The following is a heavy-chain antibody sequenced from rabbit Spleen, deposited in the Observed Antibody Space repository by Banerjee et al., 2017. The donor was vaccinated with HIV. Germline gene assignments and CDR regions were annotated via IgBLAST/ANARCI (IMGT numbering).Heavy chain of an antibody. V-gene: IGHV1S45*01. CDR3: ARDTGSSFSSYGMDL. CDR2: IGAGGSDNT. D-gene: IGHD8-1*01. Sequence: QEQLVESGGGLVQPGGSLKLSCKASGFDFSSYGVSWVRQAPGKGLEWIACIGAGGSDNTYYANWAKGRFTISKTSSTTVTLQMTSLTAADTATYFCARDTGSSFSSYGMDLWGQGTLVTVS. CDR1: GFDFSSYG. J-gene: IGHJ6*01.